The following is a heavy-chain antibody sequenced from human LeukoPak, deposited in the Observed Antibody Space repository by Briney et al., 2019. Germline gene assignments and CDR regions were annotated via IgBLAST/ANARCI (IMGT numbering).Heavy chain of an antibody. CDR1: GFSFTMYG. D-gene: IGHD6-19*01. CDR2: ISTDGNNE. J-gene: IGHJ4*02. Sequence: GGSLRLSCAASGFSFTMYGIHWVRQAPGKGLEWVAVISTDGNNEYYANSVKGRFTISRDNSKNTVYLQMTTLRTEDTAVYYCAKDQIGWAPGYVSGPLDQWGQGTLVTVSS. V-gene: IGHV3-30*18. CDR3: AKDQIGWAPGYVSGPLDQ.